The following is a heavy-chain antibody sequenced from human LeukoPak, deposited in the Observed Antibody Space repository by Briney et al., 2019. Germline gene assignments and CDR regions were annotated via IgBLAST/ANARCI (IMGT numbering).Heavy chain of an antibody. CDR1: GYTFTSYG. J-gene: IGHJ4*02. Sequence: ASVKVSCKASGYTFTSYGISWVRQAPGQGLEWMGWISAHNGNTNYAQKLQGRVTMTTDTSTSTAYMELRSLRSDDTAVYYCARAAELGYCSGGSCRPAGDYWGQGTLVTVSS. D-gene: IGHD2-15*01. CDR2: ISAHNGNT. CDR3: ARAAELGYCSGGSCRPAGDY. V-gene: IGHV1-18*01.